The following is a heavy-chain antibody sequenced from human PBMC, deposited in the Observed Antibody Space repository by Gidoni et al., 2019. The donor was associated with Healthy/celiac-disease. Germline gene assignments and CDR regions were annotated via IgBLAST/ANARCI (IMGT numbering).Heavy chain of an antibody. D-gene: IGHD3-10*01. CDR2: IWYDGRNK. V-gene: IGHV3-33*08. Sequence: QVQLVESGGGVVQPGRSLRLSCAASGFTFSGYGVHWVRQAPGKGREWVAVIWYDGRNKYYADSVKGRVTIARDNSKNTLYLQMNSLRAEDTAVYYCARDYYGSGSYAARYYGMDVWGQGTTVTVSS. CDR1: GFTFSGYG. CDR3: ARDYYGSGSYAARYYGMDV. J-gene: IGHJ6*02.